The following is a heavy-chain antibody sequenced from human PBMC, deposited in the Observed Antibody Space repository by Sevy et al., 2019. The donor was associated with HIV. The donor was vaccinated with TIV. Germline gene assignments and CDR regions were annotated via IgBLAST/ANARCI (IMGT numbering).Heavy chain of an antibody. D-gene: IGHD1-26*01. CDR1: GFTFSSYW. CDR2: INSDGSST. Sequence: GGSLRLSCAASGFTFSSYWMHWVRQAPGKGLVWVSRINSDGSSTSYADSVKGRFTISRDNAKNTSYLQMNSLRAEDTAVYYCARDMSGSYRYYYYGMDVWGQGTTVTVSS. J-gene: IGHJ6*02. CDR3: ARDMSGSYRYYYYGMDV. V-gene: IGHV3-74*01.